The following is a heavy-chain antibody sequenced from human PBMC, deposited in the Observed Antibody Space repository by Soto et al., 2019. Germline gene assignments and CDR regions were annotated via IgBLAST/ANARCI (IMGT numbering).Heavy chain of an antibody. CDR1: GGSISSSNW. D-gene: IGHD6-6*01. CDR2: IYHSGST. V-gene: IGHV4-4*02. CDR3: ARSIAQLVRKDAFDI. J-gene: IGHJ3*02. Sequence: QVQLQESGPGLVKPSGTLSLTCAVSGGSISSSNWWRWVRQPPGKGLEWIGEIYHSGSTNYNPSLKSRVAIAVDKSKYQFSLKLCSVTAADTAVYYCARSIAQLVRKDAFDIWGHGTMVTVSS.